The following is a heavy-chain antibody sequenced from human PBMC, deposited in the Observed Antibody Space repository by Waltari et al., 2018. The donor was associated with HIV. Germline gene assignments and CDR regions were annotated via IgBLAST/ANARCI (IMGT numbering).Heavy chain of an antibody. CDR1: GFTFTSSA. CDR2: IVVGKGNT. Sequence: QMQLVQSGPEVEKPGTSVKVSCKASGFTFTSSAMQWVRQARGQRLEWIGWIVVGKGNTNYAQKFHERVTSTRDMSTSTAYLELSSLRSDDTAVYYCAASLVVPAAIEPVALDYWGQGTLVTVSS. V-gene: IGHV1-58*02. D-gene: IGHD2-2*01. CDR3: AASLVVPAAIEPVALDY. J-gene: IGHJ4*02.